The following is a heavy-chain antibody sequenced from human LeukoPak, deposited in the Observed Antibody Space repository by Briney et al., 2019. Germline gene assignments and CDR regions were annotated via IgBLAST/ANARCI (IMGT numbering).Heavy chain of an antibody. CDR1: GGSFSGYY. Sequence: PSETLSLTCAVYGGSFSGYYWSWISQPPGKGLEWIGEISHSGSTYYNPSLKSRVTVSVDTSKSQFSLKLNSVTAADTAVYYCARGAADTRRGGYFDYWGQGILVTVSS. CDR3: ARGAADTRRGGYFDY. CDR2: ISHSGST. D-gene: IGHD5-18*01. J-gene: IGHJ4*02. V-gene: IGHV4-34*01.